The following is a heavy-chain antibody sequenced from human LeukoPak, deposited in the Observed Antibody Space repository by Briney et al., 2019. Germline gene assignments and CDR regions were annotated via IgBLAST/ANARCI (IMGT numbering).Heavy chain of an antibody. D-gene: IGHD2-2*01. J-gene: IGHJ4*02. V-gene: IGHV3-23*01. CDR1: GFSFSSNA. Sequence: GGSLRLSCAASGFSFSSNAMRWVRQGPGKGLEWVSAVCGSGGSTYYADSVKGRLTISTVNSKNTMYLQMSSLRAEKTAVYLCAKVNVVVPAAGASFDSGGQRTLVTVSS. CDR3: AKVNVVVPAAGASFDS. CDR2: VCGSGGST.